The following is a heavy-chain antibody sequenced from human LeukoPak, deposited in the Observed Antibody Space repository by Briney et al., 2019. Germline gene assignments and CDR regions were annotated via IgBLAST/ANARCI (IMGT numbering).Heavy chain of an antibody. D-gene: IGHD6-6*01. CDR2: ISGSGGST. CDR1: GFTFSSYA. Sequence: GGSLRLSCAASGFTFSSYAMSWVRQAPGKGLEWVSAISGSGGSTYYADSVKGRFTISRDNAKNTLYLQMNSLRAEDTAVYYCARDPFPSIAARPGYWGQGTLVTVSS. J-gene: IGHJ4*02. CDR3: ARDPFPSIAARPGY. V-gene: IGHV3-23*01.